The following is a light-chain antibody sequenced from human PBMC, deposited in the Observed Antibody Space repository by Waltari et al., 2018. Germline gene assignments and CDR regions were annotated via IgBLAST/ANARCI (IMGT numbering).Light chain of an antibody. Sequence: DIQVTQSPSSLSASVGDRVTITCRTSQNIRNYLNWYQQKPGKAPKLLIYAASSLHSDVPSRFSGSGSGADFTLTISSLEPEDFAVYYCQQRSNWPLTFGGGTKVEIK. CDR1: QNIRNY. V-gene: IGKV1-39*01. CDR2: AAS. J-gene: IGKJ4*01. CDR3: QQRSNWPLT.